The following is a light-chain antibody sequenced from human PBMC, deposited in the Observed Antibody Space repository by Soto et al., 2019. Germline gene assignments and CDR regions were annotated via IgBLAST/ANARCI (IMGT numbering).Light chain of an antibody. CDR2: EVS. CDR3: SSYVGSNNLI. Sequence: QSALTQPPSASGSPGQSVTISCTGASSDVGGYSYVSWYQQHPGKAPKLMIYEVSQRPSGVPDRFSGSKSGNTASLTVSGLQAEDEADYYCSSYVGSNNLIFGGGTKLTVL. J-gene: IGLJ2*01. V-gene: IGLV2-8*01. CDR1: SSDVGGYSY.